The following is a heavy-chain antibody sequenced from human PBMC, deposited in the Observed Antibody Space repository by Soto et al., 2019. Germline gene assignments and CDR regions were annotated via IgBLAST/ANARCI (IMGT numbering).Heavy chain of an antibody. CDR2: ISSSGSTI. J-gene: IGHJ4*02. V-gene: IGHV3-11*01. Sequence: GGSLRLSCAASGFTFSDYYMSWIRQAPGKGLEWVSYISSSGSTIYYADSVKGRFTISRDNAKNSLYLQMNSLRAEDTAVYYCARGLATNCSSTSQDCYFDYWGQGTLVTVSS. CDR3: ARGLATNCSSTSQDCYFDY. D-gene: IGHD2-2*01. CDR1: GFTFSDYY.